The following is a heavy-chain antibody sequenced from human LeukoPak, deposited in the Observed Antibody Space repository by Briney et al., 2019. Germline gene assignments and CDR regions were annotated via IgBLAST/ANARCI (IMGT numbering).Heavy chain of an antibody. J-gene: IGHJ3*02. D-gene: IGHD3-16*01. V-gene: IGHV3-53*01. CDR2: IYSGGST. CDR1: GFTVSSNY. CDR3: ASGYDLDAFDI. Sequence: GGSLRLSCAASGFTVSSNYMSWVRQAPGKGLEWVSIIYSGGSTFYADSVKGRFTISRDNSKNTLYLQMNSLRAEDTAVYYCASGYDLDAFDIWGQGTMVTVSS.